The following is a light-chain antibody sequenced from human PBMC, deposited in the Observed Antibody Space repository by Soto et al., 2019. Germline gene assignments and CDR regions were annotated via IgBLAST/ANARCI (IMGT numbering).Light chain of an antibody. CDR1: QNISIY. Sequence: IQMTQSPSSLSASVGYRVTLSCRASQNISIYLNWYKQKTGKAPKLLIYTASSLEGGVPSRISGSGSGTDFTISISSLQTEDSATYDCQQSYSNLVTVGPGTKVDI. CDR2: TAS. V-gene: IGKV1-39*01. CDR3: QQSYSNLVT. J-gene: IGKJ3*01.